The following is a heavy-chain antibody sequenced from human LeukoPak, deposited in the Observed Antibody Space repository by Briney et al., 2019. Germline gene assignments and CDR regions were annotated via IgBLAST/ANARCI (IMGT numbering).Heavy chain of an antibody. D-gene: IGHD3-22*01. J-gene: IGHJ3*02. V-gene: IGHV3-53*04. Sequence: PGGSLRLSCAASGFTVSSNYMSWVRQAPGKGLEWVSVIYSGGSTYYADSVKGRFTISRHNSKNTLYLQMNSVRAEDTAVYYCATYYYDSSGYAWAFDIWGQGTMVTVSS. CDR1: GFTVSSNY. CDR2: IYSGGST. CDR3: ATYYYDSSGYAWAFDI.